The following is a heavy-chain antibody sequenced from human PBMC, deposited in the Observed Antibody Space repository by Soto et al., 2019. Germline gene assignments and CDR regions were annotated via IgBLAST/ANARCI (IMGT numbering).Heavy chain of an antibody. CDR1: GFTFSSYA. Sequence: GGSLRLSCAASGFTFSSYAMSWVRQAPGKGLEWVSAISGSGGSTYYADSVKGRFTISRDNSKNTLYLQMNSLRAEDTAVYYCAKDGVQEYSSGWYNWFDPWGQGTLVTVSS. V-gene: IGHV3-23*01. CDR3: AKDGVQEYSSGWYNWFDP. CDR2: ISGSGGST. J-gene: IGHJ5*02. D-gene: IGHD6-19*01.